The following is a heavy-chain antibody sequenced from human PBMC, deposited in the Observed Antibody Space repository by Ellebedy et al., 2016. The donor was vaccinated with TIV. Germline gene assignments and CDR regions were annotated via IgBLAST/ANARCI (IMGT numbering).Heavy chain of an antibody. CDR1: GGSINTFY. V-gene: IGHV4-59*01. J-gene: IGHJ6*02. D-gene: IGHD3-10*01. CDR3: ARLNLVRGEGHYYGLDV. Sequence: SETLSLTCTVSGGSINTFYWSWIRQPPGKGLEWIGYIYYSGITDYNPSLKSRVTISVDTSKSQFSLKLSPVTAADTAVYYCARLNLVRGEGHYYGLDVWGQGTPVTVSS. CDR2: IYYSGIT.